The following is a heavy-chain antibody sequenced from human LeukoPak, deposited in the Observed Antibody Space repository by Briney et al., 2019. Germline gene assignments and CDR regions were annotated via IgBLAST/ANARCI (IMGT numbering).Heavy chain of an antibody. D-gene: IGHD6-6*01. J-gene: IGHJ6*03. V-gene: IGHV4-4*07. CDR2: IYTSGST. CDR1: GGSISSYY. CDR3: ARDLAARPGMDV. Sequence: SETLSLTCTVFGGSISSYYCSWIRQPAGKGLEWIGRIYTSGSTNYNPSLKSRVTMSVDTSKNQFSLKLSSVTAADTAVYYCARDLAARPGMDVWGKGTTVTVSS.